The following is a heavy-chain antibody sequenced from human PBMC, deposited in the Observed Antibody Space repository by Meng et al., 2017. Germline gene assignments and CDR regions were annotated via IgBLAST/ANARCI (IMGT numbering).Heavy chain of an antibody. Sequence: ASVKVSCKPSGYNFPDYWLHWVRRAPGQGLEWMGRIDPKSGDTHYAQRFQGRVTMTGDTSISTAYMELSGLRSDDTAMYYCVRDEDISAAGKLFGDYWGQETLVTVSS. D-gene: IGHD6-13*01. CDR2: IDPKSGDT. CDR3: VRDEDISAAGKLFGDY. V-gene: IGHV1-2*06. J-gene: IGHJ4*02. CDR1: GYNFPDYW.